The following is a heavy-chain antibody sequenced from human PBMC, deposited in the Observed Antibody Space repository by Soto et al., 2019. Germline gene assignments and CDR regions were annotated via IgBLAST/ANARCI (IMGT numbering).Heavy chain of an antibody. Sequence: QGQLVQSGAEVKKPGSSVKVSCKASGDTFSSFAISWVRQAPGQGLEWMGGIIPIFRTQRYAQKFQGRVKIPPDELTSTAYMELSSLTSEDTAVYYCARDKDREQLGGNYYYALDVWGQGTTVIVSS. J-gene: IGHJ6*02. CDR3: ARDKDREQLGGNYYYALDV. V-gene: IGHV1-69*05. CDR2: IIPIFRTQ. CDR1: GDTFSSFA. D-gene: IGHD1-1*01.